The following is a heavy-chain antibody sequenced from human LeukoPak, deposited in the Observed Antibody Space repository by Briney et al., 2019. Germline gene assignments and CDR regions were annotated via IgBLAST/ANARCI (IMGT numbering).Heavy chain of an antibody. CDR2: IYYSGST. V-gene: IGHV4-59*01. J-gene: IGHJ4*02. Sequence: PSETLSLTCTVSGGSISSYYWSWIRQPPGKGLEWIGYIYYSGSTNYNPSLKSRVTISVDTSKKQFSLKLSSVTDADTAVYYCAREGAIAAAGASEFDYWSQGTLVTVSS. CDR1: GGSISSYY. CDR3: AREGAIAAAGASEFDY. D-gene: IGHD6-13*01.